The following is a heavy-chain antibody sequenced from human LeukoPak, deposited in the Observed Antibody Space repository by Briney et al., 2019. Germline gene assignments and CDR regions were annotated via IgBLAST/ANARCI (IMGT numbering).Heavy chain of an antibody. CDR1: GYTFTSYD. V-gene: IGHV1-8*01. CDR2: MNPNSGNT. CDR3: ASRNSSSWYYYYYYGMDV. D-gene: IGHD6-13*01. Sequence: ASVKVSCKASGYTFTSYDINWVRQATGQGLEWMGWMNPNSGNTGYAQKFQGRVTMTRNTSISTAYMELSSLRSEDTAVYYCASRNSSSWYYYYYYGMDVWGQGTTVTVSS. J-gene: IGHJ6*02.